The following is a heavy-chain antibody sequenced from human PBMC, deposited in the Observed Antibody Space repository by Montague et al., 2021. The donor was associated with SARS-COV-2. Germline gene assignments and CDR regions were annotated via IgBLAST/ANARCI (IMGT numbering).Heavy chain of an antibody. CDR1: GGSISSSSYY. CDR3: ARRVIREGNVVVVGLNWCDL. V-gene: IGHV4-39*01. D-gene: IGHD2-15*01. Sequence: SETLSLTCTVSGGSISSSSYYWGWIRQPPGKGLEWIGSIYYSGSTYYNPSLKSRVTISVDTSKNQFSLKLSSVTAADTAVYYCARRVIREGNVVVVGLNWCDLWGQGTLVTVSS. J-gene: IGHJ5*02. CDR2: IYYSGST.